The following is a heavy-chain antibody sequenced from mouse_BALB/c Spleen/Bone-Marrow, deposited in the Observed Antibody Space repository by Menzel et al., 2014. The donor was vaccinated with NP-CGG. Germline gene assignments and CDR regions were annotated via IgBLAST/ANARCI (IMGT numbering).Heavy chain of an antibody. J-gene: IGHJ3*01. V-gene: IGHV1S34*01. D-gene: IGHD2-1*01. CDR2: ISCYNGAT. CDR1: GYSFTGYY. Sequence: LVKTGASVKISCKASGYSFTGYYMHWVKQSHGESLEWIGYISCYNGATSFNQKFKGKATFTVDTSSSTAYMQFNSRTSEDSAVYYCVKGVYGNPFAYWGQGTLVTVSA. CDR3: VKGVYGNPFAY.